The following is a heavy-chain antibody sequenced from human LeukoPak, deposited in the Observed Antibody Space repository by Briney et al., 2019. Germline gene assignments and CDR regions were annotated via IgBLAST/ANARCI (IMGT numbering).Heavy chain of an antibody. J-gene: IGHJ4*02. CDR1: GGSISSYY. CDR2: IYYSGST. V-gene: IGHV4-59*08. CDR3: ARLPPYYDILTGYYLSGYFDY. D-gene: IGHD3-9*01. Sequence: SETLSLTCTVSGGSISSYYWSWIRRPPGKGLEWIGYIYYSGSTNYNPSLKSRVTISVDTSKNQFSLKLSSVTAADTAVYYCARLPPYYDILTGYYLSGYFDYWGQGTLVTVSS.